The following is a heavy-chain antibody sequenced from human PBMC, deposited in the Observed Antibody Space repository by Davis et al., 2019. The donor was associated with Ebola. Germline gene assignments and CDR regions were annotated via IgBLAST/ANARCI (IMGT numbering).Heavy chain of an antibody. V-gene: IGHV1-69*06. Sequence: SVKVSCKASGGTFSSYAISWVRQAPGQGLEWMGGIIPIFGTANYAQQFQGRVTITADKSTSTAYMELSSLRSEDTAVYYCARGPEVSGDLDYWGQGTLVTVSS. J-gene: IGHJ4*02. CDR2: IIPIFGTA. CDR3: ARGPEVSGDLDY. CDR1: GGTFSSYA. D-gene: IGHD2-21*02.